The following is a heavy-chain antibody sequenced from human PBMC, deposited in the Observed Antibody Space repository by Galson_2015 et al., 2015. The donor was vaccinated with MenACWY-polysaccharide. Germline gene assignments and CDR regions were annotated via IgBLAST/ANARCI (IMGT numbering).Heavy chain of an antibody. CDR1: GFTFSSSW. CDR3: AKDRHSSATDEDY. V-gene: IGHV3-30*02. Sequence: SLRLSCAASGFTFSSSWMHWVRQAPGKGLEWVAFIGYDGNNKYYTDYVKGRFTISRDNSKNTLYLQMNSLRAEDTAVYYCAKDRHSSATDEDYWGQGTLVTVSS. D-gene: IGHD3-22*01. J-gene: IGHJ4*02. CDR2: IGYDGNNK.